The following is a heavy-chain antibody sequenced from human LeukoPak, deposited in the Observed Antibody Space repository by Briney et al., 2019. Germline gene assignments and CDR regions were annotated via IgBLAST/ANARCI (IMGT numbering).Heavy chain of an antibody. D-gene: IGHD4/OR15-4a*01. J-gene: IGHJ4*02. Sequence: GGSLRLSCAATGLTVSSEYRSWVRQAPGKGLEWVSVIYSDGDTYYADSVKGRFTISRDNSKNTLYLQMVGLRAEDTAMYYCARGRLVLSGYYFNYWGQGTLVTVSS. CDR1: GLTVSSEY. V-gene: IGHV3-53*01. CDR2: IYSDGDT. CDR3: ARGRLVLSGYYFNY.